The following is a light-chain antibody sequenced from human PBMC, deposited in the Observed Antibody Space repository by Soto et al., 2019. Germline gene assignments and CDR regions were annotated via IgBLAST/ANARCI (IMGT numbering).Light chain of an antibody. Sequence: EIALTQSPGPLSLSPGERDTLPCRARQRVRSDYLAWYQQKPGHTPRLYMYGSSTRATGIPDRFTGSGSGTDFTLTISRLDPEDFAVYYCQQYGSSPRTFGQGTKV. CDR2: GSS. J-gene: IGKJ1*01. CDR1: QRVRSDY. CDR3: QQYGSSPRT. V-gene: IGKV3-20*01.